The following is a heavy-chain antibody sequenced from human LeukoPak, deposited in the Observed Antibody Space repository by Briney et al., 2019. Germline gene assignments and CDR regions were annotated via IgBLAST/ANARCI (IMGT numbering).Heavy chain of an antibody. CDR2: IQNDGSNE. V-gene: IGHV3-30*02. D-gene: IGHD3-16*01. Sequence: GGSLRLSCAASGFTFSSYGMHWVRQAPGKGLEWVAFIQNDGSNEYYADSVRGRFTISRDNSKNTLYLQMNGLRVEDTAVYFCAKDKGYWNRLDYFDYWGQGTLVTVSS. J-gene: IGHJ4*02. CDR1: GFTFSSYG. CDR3: AKDKGYWNRLDYFDY.